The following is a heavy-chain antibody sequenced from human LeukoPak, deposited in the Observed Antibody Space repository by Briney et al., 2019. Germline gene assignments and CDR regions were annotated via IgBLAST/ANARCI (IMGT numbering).Heavy chain of an antibody. Sequence: ASVKVSCKASGYTFTGYYIHWVRQAPGQGLEWMGWINPDGGVTKSAQKFQGRVTMTRDKSINTVCMELSGLTSDDTALYYCARGPNHYYYMDFWGRGTTVSVSS. V-gene: IGHV1-2*02. J-gene: IGHJ6*03. CDR3: ARGPNHYYYMDF. D-gene: IGHD2-8*01. CDR2: INPDGGVT. CDR1: GYTFTGYY.